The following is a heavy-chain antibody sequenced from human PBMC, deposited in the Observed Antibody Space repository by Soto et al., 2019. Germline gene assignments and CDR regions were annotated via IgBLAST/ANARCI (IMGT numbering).Heavy chain of an antibody. CDR2: IYYSGST. CDR1: GGSISSGDYY. V-gene: IGHV4-30-4*01. Sequence: QVQLQESGPGLVKPSQTLSLTCTVSGGSISSGDYYWSWIRQPPGKGLEWIGYIYYSGSTYYNPPLRGRVTISVDTSQTQLSLKMSSVTAADTAVYYCARGRPDGSRLDPWGQGTLVTVSS. CDR3: ARGRPDGSRLDP. D-gene: IGHD6-13*01. J-gene: IGHJ5*02.